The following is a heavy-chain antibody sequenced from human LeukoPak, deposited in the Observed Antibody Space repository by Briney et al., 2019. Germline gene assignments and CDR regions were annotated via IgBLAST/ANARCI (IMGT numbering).Heavy chain of an antibody. CDR1: GYTFTSYY. Sequence: ASVKVSCKASGYTFTSYYMHWVRQAPGQGLEWMGLINPSGGSTSYAQKFQGRVTMTRDTSTSTVYMVLSSLRSEDTAVYYCASFGVVVDTAMVDFDYWGQGTLVTVSS. CDR3: ASFGVVVDTAMVDFDY. V-gene: IGHV1-46*01. D-gene: IGHD5-18*01. J-gene: IGHJ4*02. CDR2: INPSGGST.